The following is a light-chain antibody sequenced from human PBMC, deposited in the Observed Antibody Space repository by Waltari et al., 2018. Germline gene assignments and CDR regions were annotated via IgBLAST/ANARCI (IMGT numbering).Light chain of an antibody. CDR2: AAS. CDR3: QQSYLAPLA. J-gene: IGKJ1*01. CDR1: PSIDIY. Sequence: IQMTQSPSSLSASVGDRVPITCRASPSIDIYLNWYQQKPGKAPNLLIYAASTLQSGVPSRFSGSGSGTDFTLTITSLQPEDVATYFCQQSYLAPLAFGQGTRVEI. V-gene: IGKV1-39*01.